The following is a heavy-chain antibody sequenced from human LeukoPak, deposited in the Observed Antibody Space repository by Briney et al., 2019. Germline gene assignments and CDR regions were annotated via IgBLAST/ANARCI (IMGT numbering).Heavy chain of an antibody. D-gene: IGHD2-15*01. J-gene: IGHJ4*02. CDR2: INPNCGGT. Sequence: ASVKVSCKASGYTFTGYYMHWVRQAPGQGLEWMGWINPNCGGTNYAQKFQGRVTMTRDTSISTAYMELSRLRSDDTAVYYCARDISLVVAATQDYWGQGTLVTVSS. V-gene: IGHV1-2*02. CDR3: ARDISLVVAATQDY. CDR1: GYTFTGYY.